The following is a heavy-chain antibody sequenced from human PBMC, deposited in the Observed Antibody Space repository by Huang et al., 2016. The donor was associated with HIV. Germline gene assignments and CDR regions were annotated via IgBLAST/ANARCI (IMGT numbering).Heavy chain of an antibody. CDR2: VSTYNGHT. CDR1: GYTFFTYS. V-gene: IGHV1-18*01. CDR3: ARFRGPQVTLNWLDP. D-gene: IGHD3-10*01. J-gene: IGHJ5*02. Sequence: QVQLVQSGPEMKKPGASVNVSCKASGYTFFTYSISWVRQAPGQGLEWMGWVSTYNGHTNYAQKSQGRLTLTTDVSTSSAYMELKNLRSDDTAVYYCARFRGPQVTLNWLDPWGQGTLVTVSS.